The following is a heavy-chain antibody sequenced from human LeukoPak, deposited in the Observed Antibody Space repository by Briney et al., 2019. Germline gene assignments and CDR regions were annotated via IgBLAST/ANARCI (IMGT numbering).Heavy chain of an antibody. J-gene: IGHJ6*02. V-gene: IGHV6-1*01. CDR1: GDSVSSNSAA. CDR2: TYYRSKWYN. D-gene: IGHD3-10*01. Sequence: PSQTLSLTCAISGDSVSSNSAAWNWIRQSPSRGLEWLGRTYYRSKWYNDYAVSVKSRITINPDTSKNQFSLQLNSVTPEDTAVYYCARDRGYYYGSGSLDLTLYYYYGMDVWGQGTTVTVSS. CDR3: ARDRGYYYGSGSLDLTLYYYYGMDV.